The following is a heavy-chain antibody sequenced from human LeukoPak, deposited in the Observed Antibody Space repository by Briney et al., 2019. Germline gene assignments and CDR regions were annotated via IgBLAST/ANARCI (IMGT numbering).Heavy chain of an antibody. Sequence: PGRSLRLSCAASGFTFSNYGMHWVRQAPGKGLEWVAVIWSDGSNKYYADSVKGRFTISRDNSRKTLYLQMNSLRVEDTAVYYCVRASGSFDYWGQGTLVTVSS. CDR2: IWSDGSNK. J-gene: IGHJ4*02. D-gene: IGHD3-10*01. V-gene: IGHV3-33*01. CDR3: VRASGSFDY. CDR1: GFTFSNYG.